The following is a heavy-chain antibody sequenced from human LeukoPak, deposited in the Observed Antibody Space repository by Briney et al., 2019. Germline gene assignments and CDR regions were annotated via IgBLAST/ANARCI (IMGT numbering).Heavy chain of an antibody. D-gene: IGHD6-19*01. CDR1: GGSISSGDYY. CDR2: IHYSGST. Sequence: RSSETLSHTCTVSGGSISSGDYYWTWIRQHPGKGLEWIGYIHYSGSTYYNPSLKSRLTISVDTSKNQFSLKVSSVTAADTAVYYCARAKYNSGWYLDYWGQGTPVTVSS. J-gene: IGHJ4*02. CDR3: ARAKYNSGWYLDY. V-gene: IGHV4-31*03.